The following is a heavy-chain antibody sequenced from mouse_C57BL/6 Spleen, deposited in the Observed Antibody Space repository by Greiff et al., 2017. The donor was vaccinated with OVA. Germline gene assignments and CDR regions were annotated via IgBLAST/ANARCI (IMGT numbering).Heavy chain of an antibody. V-gene: IGHV1-64*01. J-gene: IGHJ2*01. CDR1: GYTFTSYW. Sequence: VQLQQPGAELVKPGASVTLSCKASGYTFTSYWMHWVKQRPGQGLEWIGMIHPNSGSTNYNEKFKSKATLTVDKSSSTAYMQLSSLTSEDSAVYYCVSRDYDYWDFDYWGQGTTLTVSA. CDR2: IHPNSGST. CDR3: VSRDYDYWDFDY. D-gene: IGHD2-4*01.